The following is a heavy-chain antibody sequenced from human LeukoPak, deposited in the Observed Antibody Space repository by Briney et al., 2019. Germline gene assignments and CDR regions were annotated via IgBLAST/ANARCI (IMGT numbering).Heavy chain of an antibody. CDR1: GFTFSSYD. V-gene: IGHV3-23*01. CDR2: ISGSGGTT. Sequence: GGSLRLSCAASGFTFSSYDMSWVRQAPGKGLEWVSAISGSGGTTYYADSVKGRFTISRDNSKNTLYLQMNSLRAEDTAVYYCAKQVAVAGIDYWGQGTLVTVSP. CDR3: AKQVAVAGIDY. J-gene: IGHJ4*02. D-gene: IGHD6-19*01.